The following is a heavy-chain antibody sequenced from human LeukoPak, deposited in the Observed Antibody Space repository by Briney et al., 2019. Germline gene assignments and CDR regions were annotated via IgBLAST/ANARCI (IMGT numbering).Heavy chain of an antibody. CDR1: GFTFSSYG. CDR2: IRYDGSNK. J-gene: IGHJ6*02. CDR3: AREETAANYFSTDYYYGVDV. V-gene: IGHV3-30*02. D-gene: IGHD3/OR15-3a*01. Sequence: GGSLRLSCAASGFTFSSYGMHWVRQAPGKGLEWVAFIRYDGSNKYYADSVKGRFTISRDNSKNTLYLQMNSLRAEDTAVYYCAREETAANYFSTDYYYGVDVWGQGTTVTVSS.